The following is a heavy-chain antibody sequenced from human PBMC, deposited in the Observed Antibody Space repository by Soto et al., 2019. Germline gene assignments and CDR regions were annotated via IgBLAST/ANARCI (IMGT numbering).Heavy chain of an antibody. J-gene: IGHJ4*02. V-gene: IGHV3-23*01. D-gene: IGHD6-13*01. CDR3: ARAPGIAAAGTGWLVY. CDR1: GFTFSSYA. CDR2: ISGSGGST. Sequence: GGSLRLSCAASGFTFSSYAMSWVRQAPGKGLEWVSAISGSGGSTYYADSVKGRFTISRDNSKNTLYLQMNSLRAEDTAVYYCARAPGIAAAGTGWLVYWGQGTLVTVSS.